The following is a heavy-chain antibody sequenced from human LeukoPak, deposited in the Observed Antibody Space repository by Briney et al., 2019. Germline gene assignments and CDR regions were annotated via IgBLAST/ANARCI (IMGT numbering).Heavy chain of an antibody. D-gene: IGHD3-10*01. Sequence: GSLRLSCEASGFTFSRTWMFWVRQAPGKGLEWVAHINPDGGNKYHIESVKGRFTNSRDNAKNSLFLQMNSLRAEDTAIYYCVKGGSWSADYWGQGTLVTVSS. V-gene: IGHV3-7*03. CDR3: VKGGSWSADY. CDR2: INPDGGNK. J-gene: IGHJ4*02. CDR1: GFTFSRTW.